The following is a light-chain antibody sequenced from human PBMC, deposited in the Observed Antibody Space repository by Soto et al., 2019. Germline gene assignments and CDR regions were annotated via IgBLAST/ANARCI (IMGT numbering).Light chain of an antibody. V-gene: IGKV3-20*01. J-gene: IGKJ1*01. CDR2: GAS. Sequence: EIVLTQSPGTLSLSPGERATLSCRASQSVSSSYLAWYQQKPGQAPRLLLYGASSRATGIPDRFNGSGSGTDFTLTISRLEPEDFAVYYCQQYGRSRTFGQGTKVEIK. CDR3: QQYGRSRT. CDR1: QSVSSSY.